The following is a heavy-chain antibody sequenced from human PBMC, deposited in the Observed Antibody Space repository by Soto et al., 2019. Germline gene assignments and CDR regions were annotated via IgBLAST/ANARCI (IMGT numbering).Heavy chain of an antibody. CDR2: ISYDGSNK. CDR1: GFTFSSYA. CDR3: ARPLSYYYVSGSLDY. Sequence: QVQLVESGGGVVQPGRSLRLSCAASGFTFSSYAMHWVRQAPGKGLEWVAVISYDGSNKYYAASVKGRFTISRDNSKNTLYRQMNSLRAEDTAVYYCARPLSYYYVSGSLDYWGQGTLVTVSS. J-gene: IGHJ4*02. D-gene: IGHD3-10*01. V-gene: IGHV3-30-3*01.